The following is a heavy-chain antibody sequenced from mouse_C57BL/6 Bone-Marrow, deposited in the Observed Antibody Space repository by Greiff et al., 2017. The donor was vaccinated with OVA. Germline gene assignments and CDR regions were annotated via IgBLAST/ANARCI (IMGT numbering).Heavy chain of an antibody. Sequence: QVQLQQSGSELRSPGSSVKLSCKDFDSEVFPIAYMSWVRQKPGHGFEWIGGILPSIGRTIYGEKFEDKATLDADTLSNTAYLELNSLTSEDSAIYYCARGRYGSSYEFAYWGQGTLVTVSA. CDR2: ILPSIGRT. D-gene: IGHD1-1*01. CDR3: ARGRYGSSYEFAY. CDR1: DSEVFPIAY. J-gene: IGHJ3*01. V-gene: IGHV15-2*01.